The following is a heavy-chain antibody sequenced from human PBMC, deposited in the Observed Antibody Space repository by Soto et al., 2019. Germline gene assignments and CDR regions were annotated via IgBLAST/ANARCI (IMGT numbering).Heavy chain of an antibody. V-gene: IGHV3-64*01. D-gene: IGHD2-15*01. CDR3: ARSCSGGSCYSRAFDI. J-gene: IGHJ3*02. CDR2: ISSNGGST. CDR1: GFTFSSYA. Sequence: EVQLVESGGGLVQPGGSLRLSCAASGFTFSSYAMHWVRQAPGKGLEYVSAISSNGGSTYYANSVKGRFTISRDNSKNTLYRQMGSLRAEDMAVYYCARSCSGGSCYSRAFDIWGQGTMVTVSS.